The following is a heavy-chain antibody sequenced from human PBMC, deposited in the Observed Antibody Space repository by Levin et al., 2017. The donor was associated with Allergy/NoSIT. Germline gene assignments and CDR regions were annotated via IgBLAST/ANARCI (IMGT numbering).Heavy chain of an antibody. V-gene: IGHV3-23*01. CDR3: AKDGQIAAAGTRSWFDP. D-gene: IGHD6-13*01. CDR1: GFTFSSYA. J-gene: IGHJ5*02. Sequence: GESLKISCAASGFTFSSYAMSWVRQAPGKGLEWVSAISGSGGSTYYADSVKGRFTISRDNSKNTLYLQMNSLRAEDTAVYYCAKDGQIAAAGTRSWFDPWGQGTLVTVSS. CDR2: ISGSGGST.